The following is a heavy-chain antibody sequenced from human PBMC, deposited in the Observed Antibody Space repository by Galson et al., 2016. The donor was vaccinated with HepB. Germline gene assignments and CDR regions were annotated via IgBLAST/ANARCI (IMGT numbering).Heavy chain of an antibody. V-gene: IGHV3-30*09. CDR3: ARDQGWEGGWFDP. J-gene: IGHJ5*02. Sequence: SLRLSCAASGFTLNNYALNWVRQAPGKGLEWVALISYDGSNRYYGDPVRGRFAISRDTSKNTVCLQMNSLRPEDTAVYYCARDQGWEGGWFDPWGQGTLVTVSS. CDR1: GFTLNNYA. CDR2: ISYDGSNR. D-gene: IGHD1-26*01.